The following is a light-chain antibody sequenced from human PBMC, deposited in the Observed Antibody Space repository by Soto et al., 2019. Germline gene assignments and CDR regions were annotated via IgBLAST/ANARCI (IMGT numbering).Light chain of an antibody. CDR1: SSDVGSFDY. V-gene: IGLV2-8*01. CDR2: EVS. Sequence: QSALTQPPSASGSLGQSVTISCTGTSSDVGSFDYVSWYQQYPGKAPKLIIFEVSNRPSGVPDRFSGSKSGNTASLTVSGLQAEDEADYYCSSYTTSYFYVFGPGTKLTVL. J-gene: IGLJ1*01. CDR3: SSYTTSYFYV.